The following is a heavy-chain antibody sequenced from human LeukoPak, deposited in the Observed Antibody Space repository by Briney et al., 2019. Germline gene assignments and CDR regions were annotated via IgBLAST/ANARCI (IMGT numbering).Heavy chain of an antibody. CDR1: GGSISSYY. J-gene: IGHJ4*02. V-gene: IGHV4-59*01. Sequence: PSETLSLTCTVSGGSISSYYWSWIRQPPGKGLEWIGYVYYSGSTNYNPSLKSRVTISVDTSKNQFSLKLSSVTAADTAVYYCARGGQLWLHLDYWGQGTLVTVSS. CDR3: ARGGQLWLHLDY. D-gene: IGHD5-18*01. CDR2: VYYSGST.